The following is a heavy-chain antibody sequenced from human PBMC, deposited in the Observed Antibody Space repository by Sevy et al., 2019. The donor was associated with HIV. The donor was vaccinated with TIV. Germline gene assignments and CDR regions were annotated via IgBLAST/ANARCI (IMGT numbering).Heavy chain of an antibody. CDR2: INQDGSQK. J-gene: IGHJ4*02. Sequence: GGSLRLSCAASGFTFSDYFMGWVRQAPGRGLEWVANINQDGSQKNYVDSVKGRFTISRDNAKNSLYLQMNRLRVDDTAVYYCARELWPGDYWGQGTLVTASS. CDR1: GFTFSDYF. CDR3: ARELWPGDY. D-gene: IGHD2-21*01. V-gene: IGHV3-7*01.